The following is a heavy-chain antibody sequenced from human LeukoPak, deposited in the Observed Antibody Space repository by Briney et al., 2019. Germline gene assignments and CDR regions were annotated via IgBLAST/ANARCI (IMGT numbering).Heavy chain of an antibody. Sequence: SVKVSCKASGGTFSNYAISWVRQAPGQGLEWMGGILPIFGTTNYAQKFQGRVTITADESTSTAYMELSSLRSEDTAVYYCARLFGGSGSYYDYWGQGTLVTVSS. D-gene: IGHD3-10*01. J-gene: IGHJ4*02. V-gene: IGHV1-69*13. CDR1: GGTFSNYA. CDR3: ARLFGGSGSYYDY. CDR2: ILPIFGTT.